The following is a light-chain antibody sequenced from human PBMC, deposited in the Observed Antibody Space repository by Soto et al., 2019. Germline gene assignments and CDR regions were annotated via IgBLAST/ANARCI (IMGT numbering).Light chain of an antibody. CDR2: EVI. CDR1: SSDVATYNR. CDR3: CSYTNTGTFV. Sequence: LTQPASVSGSPGQSITITCTGTSSDVATYNRVSWYQHHPGKAPKLLISEVIKRPSGVSNRFSGSKSGNTASLTISGLQAEDEAAYYCCSYTNTGTFVFGSGTKVTVL. V-gene: IGLV2-23*02. J-gene: IGLJ1*01.